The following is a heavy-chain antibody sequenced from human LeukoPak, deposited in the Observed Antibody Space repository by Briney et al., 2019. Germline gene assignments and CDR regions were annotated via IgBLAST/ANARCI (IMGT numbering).Heavy chain of an antibody. CDR3: ARGPRFSSGWYMESSDY. V-gene: IGHV4-30-2*01. Sequence: SQTLSLTCAVSGGSISSGGYSWSWIRQPPGKGLEWIGYIYHSGSTYYNPSLKSRVTISVDTSKNQFSLKLSSVTAADTAVYYCARGPRFSSGWYMESSDYWGQGTLVTVSS. CDR1: GGSISSGGYS. J-gene: IGHJ4*02. CDR2: IYHSGST. D-gene: IGHD6-19*01.